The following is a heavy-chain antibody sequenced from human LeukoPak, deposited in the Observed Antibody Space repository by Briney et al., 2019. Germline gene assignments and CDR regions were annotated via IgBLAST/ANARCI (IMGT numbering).Heavy chain of an antibody. V-gene: IGHV4-4*07. CDR3: ARVSSSWYQDWYFDL. CDR2: IDTSGNT. J-gene: IGHJ2*01. Sequence: KPSETLSLTCTVPGGSISRYYWSWIRQPAGKGLEWIARIDTSGNTNYKPPLKSRVTMSVDTSKNQFSLKLNSVTAADTAVYYCARVSSSWYQDWYFDLWGRGTLVTVSS. CDR1: GGSISRYY. D-gene: IGHD6-13*01.